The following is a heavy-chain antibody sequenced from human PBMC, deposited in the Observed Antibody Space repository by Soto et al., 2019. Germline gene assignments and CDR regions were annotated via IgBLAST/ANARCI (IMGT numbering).Heavy chain of an antibody. CDR2: ISAYNGNT. Sequence: ASVKVSCKAAGYTFTSYGISWVRQAPGQGLEWMGWISAYNGNTNYAQKLQGRVTMTTDTSTSTAYMELRSLRSDDPAVYYCARDPRYSGSFNWFDPWGQGTLVTVSS. D-gene: IGHD1-26*01. J-gene: IGHJ5*02. V-gene: IGHV1-18*01. CDR3: ARDPRYSGSFNWFDP. CDR1: GYTFTSYG.